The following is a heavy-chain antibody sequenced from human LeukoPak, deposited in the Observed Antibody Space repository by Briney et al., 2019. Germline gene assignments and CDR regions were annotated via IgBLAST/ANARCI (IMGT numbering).Heavy chain of an antibody. D-gene: IGHD4-11*01. V-gene: IGHV4-61*01. CDR2: IYYSGST. CDR1: GGSVSSGSYY. Sequence: SETLSLTCTVSGGSVSSGSYYWSWIRQPPGKGLEWIGYIYYSGSTNYNPSLKSRVTISVDTSKNQFSLKLSSVTAADTAVYYCAREGLTTVTAYYHYGMDVWGQGTTVTVSS. CDR3: AREGLTTVTAYYHYGMDV. J-gene: IGHJ6*02.